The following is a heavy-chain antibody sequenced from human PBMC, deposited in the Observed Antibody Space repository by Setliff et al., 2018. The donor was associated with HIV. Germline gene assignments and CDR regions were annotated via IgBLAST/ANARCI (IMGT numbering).Heavy chain of an antibody. CDR2: INHSGRT. V-gene: IGHV4-34*01. CDR1: GGSFNGYS. D-gene: IGHD4-17*01. J-gene: IGHJ6*03. CDR3: VKARVDGDYYYYYYRDV. Sequence: SETLSLTCAVYGGSFNGYSWTWIRQPPGKGLEWIGEINHSGRTIQSPSLGSRVTISIDTSKNQFSLKLSSVSAADTAVYYCVKARVDGDYYYYYYRDVWGKGTTVTVSS.